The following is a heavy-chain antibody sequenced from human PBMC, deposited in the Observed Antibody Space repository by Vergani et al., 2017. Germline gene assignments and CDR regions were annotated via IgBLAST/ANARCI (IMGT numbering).Heavy chain of an antibody. CDR3: AKDLLITMDAAGMDV. Sequence: EVQLVETGGGLIQPGGSLRLSCAASGFTVSSNYMSWVRQAPGKGLEWVSVIYSGGSTYYADSVKGRFTISRDNSKNTLYLQMNSLRAEDTAVYYCAKDLLITMDAAGMDVWGQGTTVTVSS. D-gene: IGHD3-10*01. J-gene: IGHJ6*02. V-gene: IGHV3-53*05. CDR2: IYSGGST. CDR1: GFTVSSNY.